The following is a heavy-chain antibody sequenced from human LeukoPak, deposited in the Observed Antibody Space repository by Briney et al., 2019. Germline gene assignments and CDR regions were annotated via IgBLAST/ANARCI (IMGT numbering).Heavy chain of an antibody. CDR3: AKDQADFGDSGSLDI. CDR1: GFTFSNYA. V-gene: IGHV3-23*01. D-gene: IGHD1-26*01. CDR2: ISGSGGGT. J-gene: IGHJ3*02. Sequence: GGSLRLSCVASGFTFSNYAMSWVRQAPGRGLEWVSAISGSGGGTYYADSVKGRFTISRDNSKNTLFLQMNSLRAEDTAVYYCAKDQADFGDSGSLDIWGQGTMVTVSS.